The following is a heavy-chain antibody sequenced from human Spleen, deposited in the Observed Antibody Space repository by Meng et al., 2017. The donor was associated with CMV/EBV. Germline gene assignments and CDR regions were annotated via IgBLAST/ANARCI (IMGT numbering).Heavy chain of an antibody. Sequence: GGSLRLSCAASGLTVSENYMSWVRQAPGKGLEWVSVIYIGGSTYYADSVKGRFTISRDNSKNTLYLQMSSLRVEDTAVYYCATYSRAPAALRAYFDYWGLGTLVTVSS. V-gene: IGHV3-66*02. CDR2: IYIGGST. CDR1: GLTVSENY. CDR3: ATYSRAPAALRAYFDY. D-gene: IGHD2-2*02. J-gene: IGHJ4*02.